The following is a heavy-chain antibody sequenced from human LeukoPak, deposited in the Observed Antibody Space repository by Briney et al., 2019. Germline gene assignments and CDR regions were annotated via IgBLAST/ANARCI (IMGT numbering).Heavy chain of an antibody. V-gene: IGHV3-23*01. Sequence: PGGSLRLSCAASGFTFSSYAMSWVRQAPGKGLEWVSAISGSGGSTYYADSVKGRFTISRDNSKNTLSLQMNSLRAEDTAVYYCARHIVVVPAAITDWGQGTLVTVSS. CDR1: GFTFSSYA. CDR2: ISGSGGST. CDR3: ARHIVVVPAAITD. J-gene: IGHJ4*02. D-gene: IGHD2-2*01.